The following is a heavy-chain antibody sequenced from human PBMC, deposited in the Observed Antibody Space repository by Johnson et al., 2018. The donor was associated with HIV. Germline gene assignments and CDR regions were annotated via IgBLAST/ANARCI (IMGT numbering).Heavy chain of an antibody. J-gene: IGHJ3*02. Sequence: MLLVESGGGLVQPGGSLRLSCAASGFTVSSNYMSWVRQAPGKGLEWVSVIYSGGSTYYADSLKGRFTISRDNSKNTLFLQMNSLRAEDTAVYYCAKDAAAAALRAFDNWGQGTMVTVSS. V-gene: IGHV3-66*01. CDR1: GFTVSSNY. D-gene: IGHD6-13*01. CDR3: AKDAAAAALRAFDN. CDR2: IYSGGST.